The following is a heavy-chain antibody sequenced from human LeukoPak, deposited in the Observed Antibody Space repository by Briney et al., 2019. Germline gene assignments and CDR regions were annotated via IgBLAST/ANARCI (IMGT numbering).Heavy chain of an antibody. D-gene: IGHD2-21*02. Sequence: ASVKVSCKASGYTFTSYDINWVRQATGQGLEWMGWMNPNSGNTGYAQKFQGRVTMTRNTSISTAYMELSSLRSEDTAVYYCARGPPSRTARYYYYMDVWGKGTTVTISS. CDR3: ARGPPSRTARYYYYMDV. CDR1: GYTFTSYD. CDR2: MNPNSGNT. J-gene: IGHJ6*03. V-gene: IGHV1-8*01.